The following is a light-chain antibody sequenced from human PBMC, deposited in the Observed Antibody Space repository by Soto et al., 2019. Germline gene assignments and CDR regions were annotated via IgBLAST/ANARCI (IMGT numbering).Light chain of an antibody. CDR2: DAS. CDR1: QSIKNA. V-gene: IGKV3-15*01. Sequence: ERVLTQSPHTLSVSPGESATLSCRASQSIKNALAWYQQKPGQSPRLLIFDASTRATGVPARFSGSGSGTEFTLTISSLQSEDFAVYYCQQYDNWPWTFGQGAKVEVK. CDR3: QQYDNWPWT. J-gene: IGKJ1*01.